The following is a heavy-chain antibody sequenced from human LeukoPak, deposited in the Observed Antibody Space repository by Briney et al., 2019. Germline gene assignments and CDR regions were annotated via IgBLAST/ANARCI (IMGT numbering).Heavy chain of an antibody. V-gene: IGHV4-39*01. J-gene: IGHJ5*02. CDR1: GGSISSRSYY. CDR3: ARPTLIAAAGISWFDP. Sequence: SETLSLTCTVSGGSISSRSYYWGWIRQPPGKGLEWIGSIYYSGSTYYNPSLKSRVTISVDTSKNQFSLKLSSVTAADTAVYYCARPTLIAAAGISWFDPWGQGTLVTVSS. D-gene: IGHD6-13*01. CDR2: IYYSGST.